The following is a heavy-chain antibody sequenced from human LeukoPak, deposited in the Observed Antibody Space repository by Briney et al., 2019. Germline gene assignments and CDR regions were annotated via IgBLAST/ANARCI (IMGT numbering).Heavy chain of an antibody. CDR1: GFTFSSYG. CDR3: ARLYNWKGRQGYYYYGMDV. CDR2: IRYDGSNK. V-gene: IGHV3-30*02. J-gene: IGHJ6*02. Sequence: PGGSLRLSCAASGFTFSSYGMHWVRQAPGKGLEWVAFIRYDGSNKYYADSVKGRFTISRDNAKNSLYLQMNSLRAEDTAVYYCARLYNWKGRQGYYYYGMDVWGQGTTVTVSS. D-gene: IGHD1-20*01.